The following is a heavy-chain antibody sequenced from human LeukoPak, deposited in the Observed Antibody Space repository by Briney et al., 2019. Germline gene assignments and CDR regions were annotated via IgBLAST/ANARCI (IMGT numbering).Heavy chain of an antibody. CDR2: ISTYNGNT. J-gene: IGHJ4*02. V-gene: IGHV1-18*01. Sequence: VSVKVSCKASGYTFTNYDINWVRQAPGQGLEWMGWISTYNGNTNYAQKLQGRVTMTTDTSTSTVYMELRSLRSDDTAVYYCAKIAYGANFFDYWGQGTLVTVFS. D-gene: IGHD4-17*01. CDR1: GYTFTNYD. CDR3: AKIAYGANFFDY.